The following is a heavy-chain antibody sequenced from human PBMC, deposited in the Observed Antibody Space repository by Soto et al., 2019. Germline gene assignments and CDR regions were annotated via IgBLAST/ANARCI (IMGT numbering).Heavy chain of an antibody. V-gene: IGHV3-21*01. Sequence: VSLRLSCAASGLTFSSYSMNWVRQAPGKGLEWVSSISSSSSYIYYADSVKGRFTISRDNAKNSLYLQMNSLRAEDTAVYYCAREIVAASPPGAIDYWGQGTLVTVSS. CDR3: AREIVAASPPGAIDY. D-gene: IGHD6-13*01. CDR2: ISSSSSYI. J-gene: IGHJ4*02. CDR1: GLTFSSYS.